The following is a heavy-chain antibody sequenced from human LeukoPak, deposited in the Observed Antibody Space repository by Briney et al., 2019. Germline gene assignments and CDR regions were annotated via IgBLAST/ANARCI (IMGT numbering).Heavy chain of an antibody. CDR1: GCTFTGYY. J-gene: IGHJ4*02. D-gene: IGHD1-26*01. Sequence: GASVKVSCKASGCTFTGYYMHWVRQAPGQGLERMGWINPNSGGTNYAQKFQGRVTMTRDTSISTAYMELSRLRSDDTAVYYCARDHSGSYGFDYWGQGTLVTVSS. V-gene: IGHV1-2*02. CDR3: ARDHSGSYGFDY. CDR2: INPNSGGT.